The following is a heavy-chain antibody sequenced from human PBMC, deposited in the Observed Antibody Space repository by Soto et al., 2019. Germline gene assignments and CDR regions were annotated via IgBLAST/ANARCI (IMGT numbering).Heavy chain of an antibody. CDR1: GFGFTSYA. Sequence: ASVKVSCKASGFGFTSYAITWVRQSPGQGLEWMGWISAHNGNTKYAQNLQGRVTMSTDTSTSTAYMELGSLTSDDTAVYYCAGDCTGWPPDGVDSWGQGTLVTVSS. CDR2: ISAHNGNT. J-gene: IGHJ4*02. D-gene: IGHD2-8*01. V-gene: IGHV1-18*01. CDR3: AGDCTGWPPDGVDS.